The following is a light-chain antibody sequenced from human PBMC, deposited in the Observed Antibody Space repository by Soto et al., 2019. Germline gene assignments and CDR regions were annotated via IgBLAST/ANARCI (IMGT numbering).Light chain of an antibody. V-gene: IGLV1-47*01. CDR3: AAWDDSLSGVV. CDR2: RNN. Sequence: QPVLTQPPSASGTPGQRVTISCSGSSSNIGSNYVYWYQQLPGTAPKLLIYRNNQRLSGVPYRFSGSKSGTSASLAIRGLRSEDEADYYCAAWDDSLSGVVFGGGTKLTV. J-gene: IGLJ2*01. CDR1: SSNIGSNY.